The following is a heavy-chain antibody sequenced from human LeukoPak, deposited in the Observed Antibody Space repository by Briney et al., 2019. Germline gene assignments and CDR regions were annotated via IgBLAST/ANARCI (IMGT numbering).Heavy chain of an antibody. CDR2: ISHSGST. V-gene: IGHV4-38-2*02. CDR3: ARDRSSPATYYYDSSGYYRFDP. CDR1: GYFITSAYY. D-gene: IGHD3-22*01. J-gene: IGHJ5*02. Sequence: SETLSLTCSVSGYFITSAYYWGWIRQSPGKGLEWIGSISHSGSTYYNPSLKSRVTISLDTSKNQFSLKLSSVTAADTAVYYCARDRSSPATYYYDSSGYYRFDPWGQGTLVTVSS.